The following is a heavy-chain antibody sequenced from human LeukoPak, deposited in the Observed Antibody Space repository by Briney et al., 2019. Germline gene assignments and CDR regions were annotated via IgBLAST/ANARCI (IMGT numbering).Heavy chain of an antibody. CDR2: IIPIFGTA. CDR1: GGTFSSYA. J-gene: IGHJ5*02. D-gene: IGHD1-26*01. Sequence: SVKVPCKASGGTFSSYAISWVRQAPGQGLEWMGGIIPIFGTANYAQKFQGRVTITTDESTSTAYMELSSLRSEDTAVYYCARGYSGSYYLLDWFDPWGQGTLVTVSS. V-gene: IGHV1-69*05. CDR3: ARGYSGSYYLLDWFDP.